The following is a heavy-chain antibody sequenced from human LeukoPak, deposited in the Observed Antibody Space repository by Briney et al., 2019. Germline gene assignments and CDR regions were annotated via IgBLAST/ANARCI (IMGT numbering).Heavy chain of an antibody. D-gene: IGHD6-19*01. CDR3: AGGDRNGWYFDY. J-gene: IGHJ4*02. Sequence: GGSLRLSCAASGFSFDDYGMSWVRQAPGKGLEWVSGINWNGGSTGYADSVKGRFTISRDNAKNSLYLHMNSLGAEDTALYYCAGGDRNGWYFDYWGQGTLVTVSS. V-gene: IGHV3-20*04. CDR2: INWNGGST. CDR1: GFSFDDYG.